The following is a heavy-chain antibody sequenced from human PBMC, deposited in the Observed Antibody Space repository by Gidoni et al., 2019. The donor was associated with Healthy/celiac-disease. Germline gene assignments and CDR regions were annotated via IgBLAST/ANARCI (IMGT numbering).Heavy chain of an antibody. CDR1: GFTFSSYS. J-gene: IGHJ4*02. D-gene: IGHD2-15*01. CDR3: ARDRYVKLHY. Sequence: EVQLVESGGGLVKLGGSVILSCAASGFTFSSYSMNWVRQAPGKGLGWVSSISSSSSYIYYADSVKGRFTISRDNAKNSLYLQMNSLRAEDTAVYYCARDRYVKLHYWGQGTLVTVSS. CDR2: ISSSSSYI. V-gene: IGHV3-21*01.